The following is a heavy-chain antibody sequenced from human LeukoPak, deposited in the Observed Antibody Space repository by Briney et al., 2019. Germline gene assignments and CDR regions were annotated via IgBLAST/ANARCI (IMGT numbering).Heavy chain of an antibody. Sequence: PGGSLRLSCAASGFTFSSYSMNWVRQAPGKGLEWVSLISWDGGSTYYADSVKGRFTISRDNSKNSLYLQMNSLRTEDTALYYCAKDIRRGKYYYGSGSLDYWGQGTLVTVSS. CDR3: AKDIRRGKYYYGSGSLDY. D-gene: IGHD3-10*01. V-gene: IGHV3-43*01. CDR1: GFTFSSYS. CDR2: ISWDGGST. J-gene: IGHJ4*02.